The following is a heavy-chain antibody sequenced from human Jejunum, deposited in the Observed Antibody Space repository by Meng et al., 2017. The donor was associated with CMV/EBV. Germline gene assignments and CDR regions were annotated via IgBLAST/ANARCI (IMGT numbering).Heavy chain of an antibody. D-gene: IGHD4/OR15-4a*01. CDR1: GFTFSRYT. Sequence: QVQLVDAGGGVVQPGGCLRLSCAASGFTFSRYTMHWVRQAPGQGLEWLAIISYDGTNKYYADSLKGRFTISRDNSKNTAFLQMNSLRPDDTGVYYCTSDYGGFDPWGQGTLVTVSS. J-gene: IGHJ5*02. CDR2: ISYDGTNK. V-gene: IGHV3-30-3*01. CDR3: TSDYGGFDP.